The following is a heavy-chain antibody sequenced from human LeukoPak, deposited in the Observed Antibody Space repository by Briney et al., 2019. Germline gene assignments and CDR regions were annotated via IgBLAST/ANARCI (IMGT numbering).Heavy chain of an antibody. D-gene: IGHD1-26*01. J-gene: IGHJ5*02. CDR3: ARKVGATVGWFDP. V-gene: IGHV3-21*01. Sequence: GGSLRLSSAASGFTFSSYSMNWVRQAPGKGLEWVSSISSSSYIYYADSVKGRFTISRDNAKNSLYLQMNSLRAEDTAVYYCARKVGATVGWFDPWGQGTLVTVSS. CDR1: GFTFSSYS. CDR2: ISSSSYI.